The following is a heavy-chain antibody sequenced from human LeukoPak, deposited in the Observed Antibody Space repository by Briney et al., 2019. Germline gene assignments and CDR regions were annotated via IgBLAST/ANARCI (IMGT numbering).Heavy chain of an antibody. CDR2: ISAYNGNT. D-gene: IGHD3-9*01. Sequence: ASVKVSCKASGYTFTSYGISWVRQAPGQGLEWMGWISAYNGNTNYAQKLQGRVTMTTDTSTSTAYMELRSLRSEDTAVYYCARGGNTFDWLLPIDYWGQGTLVTVSS. J-gene: IGHJ4*02. V-gene: IGHV1-18*01. CDR1: GYTFTSYG. CDR3: ARGGNTFDWLLPIDY.